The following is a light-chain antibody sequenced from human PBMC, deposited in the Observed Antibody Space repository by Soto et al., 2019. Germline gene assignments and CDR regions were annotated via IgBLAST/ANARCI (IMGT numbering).Light chain of an antibody. J-gene: IGKJ5*01. Sequence: IQMTQSPSTLSASVGDRVTITCRASQSISSWLAWYQQKPGKAPKLLISAAFSLQSGVPSRFSGSGSGRDFTLTISSLQPEDFATYYCQKANSFPLTFGQGTRLEIK. CDR3: QKANSFPLT. CDR1: QSISSW. V-gene: IGKV1-12*01. CDR2: AAF.